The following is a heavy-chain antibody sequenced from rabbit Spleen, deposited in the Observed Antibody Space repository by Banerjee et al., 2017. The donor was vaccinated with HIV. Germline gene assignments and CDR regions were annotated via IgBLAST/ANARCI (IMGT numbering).Heavy chain of an antibody. CDR1: GFPFSNKA. CDR3: VRDLGSSGWGLNL. V-gene: IGHV1S47*01. J-gene: IGHJ4*01. CDR2: IDPVFGST. D-gene: IGHD4-1*01. Sequence: QEQLVESGGGLVKPGASLTLTCKASGFPFSNKAVMCWVRQAPGKGLEWIGYIDPVFGSTYYASWVNGRFTISSHNAQNTLYLQLNSLTAADTATYFCVRDLGSSGWGLNLWGQGTLVTVS.